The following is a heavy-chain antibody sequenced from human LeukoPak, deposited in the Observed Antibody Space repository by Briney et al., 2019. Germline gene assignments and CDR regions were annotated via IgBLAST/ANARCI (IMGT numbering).Heavy chain of an antibody. CDR2: ISSSSSTI. J-gene: IGHJ6*03. CDR1: GFTFSSYS. Sequence: GGSLRLSCAASGFTFSSYSMNWVRQAPGKGLEWVSYISSSSSTIYYADSVKSRFTISRDNAKNSLYLQMNSLRAEDTAVYYCAGGARPYYYYYYYMDVWGKGTTVTVSS. V-gene: IGHV3-48*01. D-gene: IGHD6-6*01. CDR3: AGGARPYYYYYYYMDV.